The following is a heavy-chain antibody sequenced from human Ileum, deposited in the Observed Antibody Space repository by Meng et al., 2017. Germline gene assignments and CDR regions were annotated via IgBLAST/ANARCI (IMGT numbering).Heavy chain of an antibody. CDR3: ARERQDNRWFDP. D-gene: IGHD1-1*01. V-gene: IGHV3-21*01. CDR1: GFTFSSYS. CDR2: ISSSSSYI. Sequence: EVQLVESGGDLVKPGGSLRLSCAASGFTFSSYSMNWVRQAPGKGLEWVSSISSSSSYIYYADSLKGRFTISRDNAKNSLYLQMNSLRAEDTAVYYRARERQDNRWFDPWGQGTLVTVSS. J-gene: IGHJ5*02.